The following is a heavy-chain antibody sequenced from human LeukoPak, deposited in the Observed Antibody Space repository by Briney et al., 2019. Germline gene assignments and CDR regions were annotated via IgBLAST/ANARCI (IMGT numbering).Heavy chain of an antibody. CDR1: GGSINSYY. J-gene: IGHJ4*02. V-gene: IGHV4-59*08. CDR3: ARSAGAAAHFDY. CDR2: IYYSGRT. Sequence: SETLSLTCTVSGGSINSYYWSWIRQPPGKGLEWIGYIYYSGRTNNNPSLKSRVTMSVDTSKNQFSLNLSSVTAADTVVYYCARSAGAAAHFDYWGQGTLVTVSS. D-gene: IGHD6-13*01.